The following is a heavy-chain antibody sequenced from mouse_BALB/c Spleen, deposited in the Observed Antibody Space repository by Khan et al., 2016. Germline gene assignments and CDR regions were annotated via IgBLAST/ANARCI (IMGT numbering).Heavy chain of an antibody. CDR2: ISYSGST. V-gene: IGHV3-2*02. Sequence: EVQLQESGPGLVKPSQSLSLTCTVTGYSITSDYAWNWIRQFPGNKLEWMGYISYSGSTSYNPSLKSRISITRDTSKHQFFLQLNSVTTEDTATYYCARTLLRLYYVDYWGQGTTLTVAS. CDR1: GYSITSDYA. CDR3: ARTLLRLYYVDY. D-gene: IGHD1-2*01. J-gene: IGHJ2*01.